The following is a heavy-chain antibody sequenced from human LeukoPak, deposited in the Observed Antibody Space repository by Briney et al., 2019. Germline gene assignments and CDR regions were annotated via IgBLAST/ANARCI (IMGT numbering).Heavy chain of an antibody. Sequence: GGSLRLSCAASGFTFSSYAMSWVRQAPGKGLEWVSYISSSSSTIYYADSVKGRFTISRDNAKNSLYLQMNSLRAEDTAVYYCARSPDGYSYGYLYWGQGTLVTVSS. D-gene: IGHD5-18*01. CDR2: ISSSSSTI. V-gene: IGHV3-48*04. J-gene: IGHJ4*02. CDR1: GFTFSSYA. CDR3: ARSPDGYSYGYLY.